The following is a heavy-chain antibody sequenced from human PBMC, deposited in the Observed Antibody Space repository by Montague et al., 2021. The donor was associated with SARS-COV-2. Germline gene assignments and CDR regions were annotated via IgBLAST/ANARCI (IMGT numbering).Heavy chain of an antibody. Sequence: SLRLSCAASGFSFKNYGIHWVRQATGKGLEWVPAIGPPGDTYYAGSVKGRFSISREDAKNSLYLQMDSLRAEDTAVYYCARETPVAGTNFYGMDVWGLGTTVTVSS. J-gene: IGHJ6*02. CDR3: ARETPVAGTNFYGMDV. CDR1: GFSFKNYG. CDR2: IGPPGDT. V-gene: IGHV3-13*01. D-gene: IGHD6-19*01.